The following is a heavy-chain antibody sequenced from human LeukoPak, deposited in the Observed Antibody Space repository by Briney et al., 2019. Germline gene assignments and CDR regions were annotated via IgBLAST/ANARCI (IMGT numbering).Heavy chain of an antibody. J-gene: IGHJ6*02. V-gene: IGHV4-34*01. CDR3: ARDTKSTYYDILTGYYNPFYGMDV. CDR1: GGSFSGYY. CDR2: INHSGST. Sequence: SETLSLTCAVYGGSFSGYYWSWIRQPPGKGLEWIGEINHSGSTNYNPSLKSRVTISVDTSKNQFSLKLSSVTAADTAVYYCARDTKSTYYDILTGYYNPFYGMDVWGQGTTVTASS. D-gene: IGHD3-9*01.